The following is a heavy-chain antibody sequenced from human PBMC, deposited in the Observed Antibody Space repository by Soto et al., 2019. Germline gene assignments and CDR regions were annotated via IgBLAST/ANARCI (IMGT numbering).Heavy chain of an antibody. CDR2: IYPGDSDT. D-gene: IGHD3-22*01. CDR1: GYSFTSYW. Sequence: XESLKISCKGSGYSFTSYWIGWVRQMPGKGLEWMGIIYPGDSDTRYSPSFQGQVTISADKSISTAYLQWSSLKASDTAMYYCARLGGGYYDSSGPRAYFDSWGQGTLVTVSS. CDR3: ARLGGGYYDSSGPRAYFDS. V-gene: IGHV5-51*01. J-gene: IGHJ4*02.